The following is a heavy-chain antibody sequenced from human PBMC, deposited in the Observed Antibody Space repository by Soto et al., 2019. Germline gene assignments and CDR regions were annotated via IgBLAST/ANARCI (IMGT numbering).Heavy chain of an antibody. Sequence: PGGSLRLSCAASGFTFSSYGMHWVRQAPGKGLEWVAVISYDGSNKYYADSVKGRFTISRDNSKNTLYLQMNSLRAEDTAVYYCFLSDYGDYVSWPLNYYYYGMDVWGQGTTVTVSS. CDR2: ISYDGSNK. V-gene: IGHV3-30*03. J-gene: IGHJ6*02. CDR1: GFTFSSYG. CDR3: FLSDYGDYVSWPLNYYYYGMDV. D-gene: IGHD4-17*01.